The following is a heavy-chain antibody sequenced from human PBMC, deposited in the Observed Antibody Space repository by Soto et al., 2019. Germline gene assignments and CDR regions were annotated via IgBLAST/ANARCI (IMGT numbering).Heavy chain of an antibody. CDR1: GFTFDDYA. CDR3: AKDLPPKYSGYEHGYFDL. V-gene: IGHV3-9*01. D-gene: IGHD5-12*01. J-gene: IGHJ2*01. CDR2: ISWNSGSI. Sequence: EVQLVESGGGLVQPGRSLRLSCAASGFTFDDYAMHWVRQAPGKGLAWVSGISWNSGSIGYADSVKGRFTISSDNAKNSLYLQMNSLRAEDTALYYCAKDLPPKYSGYEHGYFDLWGRGTLVTVSS.